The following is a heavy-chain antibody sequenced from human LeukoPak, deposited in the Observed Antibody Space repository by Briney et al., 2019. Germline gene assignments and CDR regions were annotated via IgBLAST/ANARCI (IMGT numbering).Heavy chain of an antibody. D-gene: IGHD4-23*01. CDR2: INPNGGGT. CDR3: ARGNYGGKGTFDY. J-gene: IGHJ4*02. V-gene: IGHV1-2*02. Sequence: ASVKVSCKASGYTFTGYYIHWVRQAPGQGPEWTGWINPNGGGTDYAQKFQGRVSMTRDTSISTAYMELSSLRSDDTAVYYCARGNYGGKGTFDYWGQGTLVTVSS. CDR1: GYTFTGYY.